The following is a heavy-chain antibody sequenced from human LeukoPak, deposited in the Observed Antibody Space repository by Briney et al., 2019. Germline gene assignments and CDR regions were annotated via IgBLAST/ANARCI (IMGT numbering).Heavy chain of an antibody. Sequence: GRSLRLSCAASGFTFSNHTMHWVRQAPGKGLEWVAVISYDGSNEYYADSVKGRFTISRHISKNTLYLQMNSLRADDTGVFFCGTNSCFGYLFPFYYLGQGNPVTVSS. CDR2: ISYDGSNE. D-gene: IGHD5-12*01. V-gene: IGHV3-30-3*01. CDR3: GTNSCFGYLFPFYY. CDR1: GFTFSNHT. J-gene: IGHJ4*01.